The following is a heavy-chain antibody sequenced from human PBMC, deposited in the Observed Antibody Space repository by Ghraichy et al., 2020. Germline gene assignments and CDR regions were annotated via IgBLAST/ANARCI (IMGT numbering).Heavy chain of an antibody. V-gene: IGHV4-39*02. CDR2: IYYSGST. CDR3: ARGAQHQLVVGSDAFDI. Sequence: SETLSLTCAVSGGSISSSSYYWAWIRQPPGNGLEWIGNIYYSGSTYYNPSLKSRVTISVDTAKNHLSLKLNSVTAADPAVYYWARGAQHQLVVGSDAFDIWGQGTMVTVSS. J-gene: IGHJ3*02. D-gene: IGHD6-13*01. CDR1: GGSISSSSYY.